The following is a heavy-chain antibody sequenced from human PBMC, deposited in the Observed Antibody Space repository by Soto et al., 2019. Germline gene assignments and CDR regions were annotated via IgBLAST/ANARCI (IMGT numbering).Heavy chain of an antibody. CDR2: IYHTGNP. CDR3: ATLPPRIVVTLLPIPT. CDR1: GGSMSSSEW. V-gene: IGHV4-4*02. D-gene: IGHD2-21*01. J-gene: IGHJ5*02. Sequence: QVQLRQSGSGLVKTSGTLSLTCFVSGGSMSSSEWWTWVRQPPGKSLEWIGEIYHTGNPTYSPSLRGRATISVDKSNNQFSLRLRSVTAADTAVYYCATLPPRIVVTLLPIPTWGQGILVTVSS.